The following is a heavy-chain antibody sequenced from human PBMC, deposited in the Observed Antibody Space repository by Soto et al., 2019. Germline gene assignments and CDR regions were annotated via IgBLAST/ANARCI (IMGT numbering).Heavy chain of an antibody. Sequence: QVQLQESGPGLVKPSQTLSLTCTLSGGSISNGGYYWSWIRQRPGKGLEWIGYIYYSGSTYYNPSLKSRVTISVDTSKNQVSLKLSSMTAADTAVYYCAGAWIQTRYFDLWGRGTLVTVSS. CDR1: GGSISNGGYY. CDR2: IYYSGST. D-gene: IGHD5-18*01. CDR3: AGAWIQTRYFDL. V-gene: IGHV4-31*03. J-gene: IGHJ2*01.